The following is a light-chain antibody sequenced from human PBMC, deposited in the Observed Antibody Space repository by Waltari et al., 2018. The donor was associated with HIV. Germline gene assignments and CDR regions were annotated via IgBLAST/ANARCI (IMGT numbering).Light chain of an antibody. J-gene: IGLJ3*02. V-gene: IGLV7-43*01. Sequence: QTVVTQEPSLTVSPGGTVTPTCASSTGAVTSGYFPTWFQQKPGQAPRALIYNTNNKHSWTPARFSGSLLGGKAALTLSGVQPEDEAEYYCLLYYGGAQPWVFGGGTKLTVL. CDR1: TGAVTSGYF. CDR2: NTN. CDR3: LLYYGGAQPWV.